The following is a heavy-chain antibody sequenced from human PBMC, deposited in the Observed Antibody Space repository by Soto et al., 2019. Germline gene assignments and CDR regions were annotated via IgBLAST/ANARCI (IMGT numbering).Heavy chain of an antibody. Sequence: GGSLRLSCAASGFTFSSYAMHWVRQAPGKGLEWVAVISYDGSNKYYADPVKGRFTISRDNSKNTLYLQMNSLRAEDTAVYYCAREYYDILTGYYDYYYYGMDVWGQGTTVTVSS. CDR1: GFTFSSYA. CDR2: ISYDGSNK. CDR3: AREYYDILTGYYDYYYYGMDV. J-gene: IGHJ6*02. D-gene: IGHD3-9*01. V-gene: IGHV3-30-3*01.